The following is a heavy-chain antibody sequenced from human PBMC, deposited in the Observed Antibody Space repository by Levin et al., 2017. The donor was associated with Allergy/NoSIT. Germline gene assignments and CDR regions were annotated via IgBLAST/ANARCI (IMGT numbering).Heavy chain of an antibody. J-gene: IGHJ4*02. Sequence: KASETLSLTCAASGFPFSSYSMNWVRQAPGKGLEWVSSISSSGAHIFYGDSLKGRFTISRDNAQNSLYLQMNSLRAEDTAVYYCTSRHCTSTHCYSFDFWGQGTLVTVSS. CDR2: ISSSGAHI. D-gene: IGHD2-2*01. CDR3: TSRHCTSTHCYSFDF. V-gene: IGHV3-21*01. CDR1: GFPFSSYS.